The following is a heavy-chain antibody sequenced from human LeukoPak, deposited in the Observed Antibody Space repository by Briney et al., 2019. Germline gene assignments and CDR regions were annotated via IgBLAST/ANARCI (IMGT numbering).Heavy chain of an antibody. D-gene: IGHD3-22*01. CDR2: INPYNGNT. CDR1: GYTFTSYG. V-gene: IGHV1-18*01. Sequence: GASVKVSCKASGYTFTSYGITWVRQAPGQGLEWMGWINPYNGNTKYAQKFQGRVTMTTDTSTSTAYMELRSLRSDDTGVYYCARGFTHRMYYSEGGDAFDIWGQGTMVTVSS. J-gene: IGHJ3*02. CDR3: ARGFTHRMYYSEGGDAFDI.